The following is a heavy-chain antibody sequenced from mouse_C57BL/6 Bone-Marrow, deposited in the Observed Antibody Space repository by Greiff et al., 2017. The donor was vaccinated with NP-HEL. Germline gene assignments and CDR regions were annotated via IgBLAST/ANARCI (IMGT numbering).Heavy chain of an antibody. CDR2: INPSSGYT. CDR1: GYTFTSYT. Sequence: VKLMESGAELARPGASVKMSCKASGYTFTSYTMHWVKQRPGQGLEWIGYINPSSGYTKYNQKFKDKAPLTADKSSSTAYMQLSSLTSEDSAVYYCAREDGYYFAWFAYWGQGTLVTVSA. J-gene: IGHJ3*01. CDR3: AREDGYYFAWFAY. V-gene: IGHV1-4*01. D-gene: IGHD2-3*01.